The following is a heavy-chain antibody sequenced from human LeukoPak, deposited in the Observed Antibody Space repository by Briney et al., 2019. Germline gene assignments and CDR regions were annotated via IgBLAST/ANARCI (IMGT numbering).Heavy chain of an antibody. Sequence: GGSLRLSCAASGFTFGTYWMTWVRQAPGKGLEWVANIKQDGSDKYYADSVKGRFAISRDNAKNSLYLQMNTLTVEDTAVYYCARDHMGGYYAYWGQGTLVTVSS. CDR3: ARDHMGGYYAY. J-gene: IGHJ4*02. CDR1: GFTFGTYW. V-gene: IGHV3-7*01. D-gene: IGHD3-16*01. CDR2: IKQDGSDK.